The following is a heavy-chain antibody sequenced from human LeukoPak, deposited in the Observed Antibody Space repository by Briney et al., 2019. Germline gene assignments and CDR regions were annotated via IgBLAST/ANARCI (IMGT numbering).Heavy chain of an antibody. CDR2: IYYSGST. CDR3: ATSRWELQPADVFDI. J-gene: IGHJ3*02. Sequence: PSETLPLTCTVSGGSISSYYWSWIRQPPGKGLEWIGYIYYSGSTNYNPSLKSRVTISVDTSKNQFSLKLSSVTAADTAVYYCATSRWELQPADVFDIWGQGTMVTVSS. CDR1: GGSISSYY. V-gene: IGHV4-59*01. D-gene: IGHD1-26*01.